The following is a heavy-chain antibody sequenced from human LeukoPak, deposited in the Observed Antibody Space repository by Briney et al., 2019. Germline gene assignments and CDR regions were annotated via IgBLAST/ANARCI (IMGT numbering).Heavy chain of an antibody. CDR3: ARPNFWSGYYNDY. D-gene: IGHD3-3*01. CDR1: GYTFTGYY. CDR2: INPNSGGT. V-gene: IGHV1-2*02. J-gene: IGHJ4*02. Sequence: GASVKVSCKASGYTFTGYYMHWVRQAPGQGLEWMGWINPNSGGTNYAQKFQGRVTMTRDTSISTAYMELSRLRSDDTAVYYCARPNFWSGYYNDYWGQGTLVTVSS.